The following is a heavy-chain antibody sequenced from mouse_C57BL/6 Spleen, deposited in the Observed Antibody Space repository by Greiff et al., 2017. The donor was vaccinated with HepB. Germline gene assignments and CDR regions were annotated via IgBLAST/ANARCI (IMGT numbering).Heavy chain of an antibody. Sequence: QVQLQQPGAELVKPGASVKLSCKASGYTFTSYWMQWVKQRPGQALEWIGEIDPSDSYTNYNQKFKGKATLTVDTSSSTAYMQLSSLTSEDSAVYYCARRGGSGDYAMDYWGQGTSVTVSS. CDR2: IDPSDSYT. CDR3: ARRGGSGDYAMDY. CDR1: GYTFTSYW. J-gene: IGHJ4*01. V-gene: IGHV1-50*01. D-gene: IGHD3-2*02.